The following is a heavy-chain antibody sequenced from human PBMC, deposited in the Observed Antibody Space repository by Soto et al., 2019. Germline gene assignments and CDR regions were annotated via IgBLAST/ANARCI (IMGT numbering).Heavy chain of an antibody. CDR3: ARDLDDYVWGSYPSPDACEF. V-gene: IGHV1-18*01. CDR2: ISAYNGST. CDR1: GYTFISFG. Sequence: QVQLVQSGAEVKKPGASVKVSCKASGYTFISFGISWVRQAPGQGLEWLGWISAYNGSTNYAQKLQGRVTMTTDTSTSTAYMELRSLRSDDTAVYYCARDLDDYVWGSYPSPDACEFWGQGTMGTVSS. J-gene: IGHJ3*01. D-gene: IGHD3-16*02.